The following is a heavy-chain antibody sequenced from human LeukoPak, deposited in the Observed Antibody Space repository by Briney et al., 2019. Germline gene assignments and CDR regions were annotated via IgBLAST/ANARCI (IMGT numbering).Heavy chain of an antibody. V-gene: IGHV4-61*02. CDR1: GGSISSGSYY. CDR3: ARAYYYDSSGYYAYWYFDL. D-gene: IGHD3-22*01. CDR2: IYTSGST. Sequence: PSETLSLTCTVSGGSISSGSYYWTWIRQPAGKGLEWIGRIYTSGSTNYNPSLKSRVTISVDTSKNQFSLKLSSVTAADTAVYYCARAYYYDSSGYYAYWYFDLWGRGTLFAVSS. J-gene: IGHJ2*01.